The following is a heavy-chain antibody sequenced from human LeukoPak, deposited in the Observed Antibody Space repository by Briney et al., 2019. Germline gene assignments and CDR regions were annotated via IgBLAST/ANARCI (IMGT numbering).Heavy chain of an antibody. Sequence: ASVKVSCKASGYTFTNNDIHWVRQAPGQGLEWMGWINPSSGATYYAQKFQGRISMTRDTSISTAYMELSGLRSDDTAVYYCARDGDSLWKSLDVWGKGTTVTVSS. CDR3: ARDGDSLWKSLDV. D-gene: IGHD7-27*01. V-gene: IGHV1-2*02. CDR1: GYTFTNND. J-gene: IGHJ6*04. CDR2: INPSSGAT.